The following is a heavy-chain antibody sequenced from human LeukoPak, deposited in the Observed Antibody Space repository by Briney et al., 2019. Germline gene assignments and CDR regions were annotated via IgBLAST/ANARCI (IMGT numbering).Heavy chain of an antibody. CDR2: IYYSGST. D-gene: IGHD3-10*01. CDR3: ARWRTDTSGVSY. Sequence: NPSETLSLTCTVSGGSISSSSYYWGWIRQPPGKGLEWIGSIYYSGSTYYNPSLKSRVTISVDTSKNQFSLKLSSVTAADTAVYYCARWRTDTSGVSYWGQGTLVTVSS. CDR1: GGSISSSSYY. J-gene: IGHJ4*02. V-gene: IGHV4-39*07.